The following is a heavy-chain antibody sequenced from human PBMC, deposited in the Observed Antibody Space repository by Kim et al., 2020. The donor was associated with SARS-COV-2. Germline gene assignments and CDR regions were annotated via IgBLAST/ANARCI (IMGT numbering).Heavy chain of an antibody. CDR3: ARSVSSGFGITGTTMNGRQWGFDY. J-gene: IGHJ4*02. D-gene: IGHD1-7*01. CDR1: GGSISSGGYY. Sequence: SETLSLTCTVSGGSISSGGYYWSWIRQHPGKGLEWIGYIYYSGSTYYNPSLKSRVTISVDTSKNQFSLKLSSVTAADTAVYYCARSVSSGFGITGTTMNGRQWGFDYWGQGTLVTVSS. CDR2: IYYSGST. V-gene: IGHV4-31*03.